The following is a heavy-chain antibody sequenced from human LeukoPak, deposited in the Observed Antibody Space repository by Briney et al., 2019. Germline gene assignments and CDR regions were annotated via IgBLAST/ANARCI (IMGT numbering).Heavy chain of an antibody. CDR2: IKQDGSEK. Sequence: GGSLRLSCAASGFTFSSYWMSWVRQAPGKGLEWVANIKQDGSEKYYVDSVKGRFTISRDNAKNSLYLQMNSLRVEDTAVYYCARDGAPDAHCSSTTCAIRWGQGTLVTVSS. CDR3: ARDGAPDAHCSSTTCAIR. CDR1: GFTFSSYW. D-gene: IGHD2-2*01. V-gene: IGHV3-7*01. J-gene: IGHJ4*02.